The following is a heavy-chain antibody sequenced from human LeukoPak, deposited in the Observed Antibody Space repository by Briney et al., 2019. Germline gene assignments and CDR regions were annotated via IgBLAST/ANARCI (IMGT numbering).Heavy chain of an antibody. V-gene: IGHV1-8*03. J-gene: IGHJ6*03. CDR3: ASGTGDRYYYYIDV. CDR2: MNPDSGHT. CDR1: GYTFTSYD. D-gene: IGHD7-27*01. Sequence: ASVKVSCKASGYTFTSYDINWVRQATGQGPEWMGWMNPDSGHTGYAQKFQGRVTLTRDTSTSTAYMEPSSLRSEDTAVYYCASGTGDRYYYYIDVWGKGTTVTVS.